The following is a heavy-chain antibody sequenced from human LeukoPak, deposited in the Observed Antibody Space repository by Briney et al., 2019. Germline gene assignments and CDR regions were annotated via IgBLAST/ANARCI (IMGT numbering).Heavy chain of an antibody. V-gene: IGHV3-48*01. CDR2: ISSSSSTI. CDR1: GFTFSSYS. Sequence: GGSLRLSCAASGFTFSSYSMNWVRQAPGKGLEWVSYISSSSSTIYYADSVKGRFTISIDNAKNSLYLQMNSLRAEDTAVYYCARAHPGDYGDFQFDYWGQGTLVTVSS. J-gene: IGHJ4*02. D-gene: IGHD4-17*01. CDR3: ARAHPGDYGDFQFDY.